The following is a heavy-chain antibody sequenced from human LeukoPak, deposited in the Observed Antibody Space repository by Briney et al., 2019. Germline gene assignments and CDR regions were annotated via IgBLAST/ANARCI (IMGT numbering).Heavy chain of an antibody. J-gene: IGHJ6*01. D-gene: IGHD4-17*01. V-gene: IGHV1-69*04. CDR2: IIPILDMA. CDR1: GGTFSNYA. CDR3: AREPMVTTYGLDV. Sequence: ASVKVSCKASGGTFSNYAINWVRQAPGQGLEWMGRIIPILDMANYAQKFQGRVTITADKSTTTAYMELSSLRSEDTAVYYCAREPMVTTYGLDVWGQGTTVTVSS.